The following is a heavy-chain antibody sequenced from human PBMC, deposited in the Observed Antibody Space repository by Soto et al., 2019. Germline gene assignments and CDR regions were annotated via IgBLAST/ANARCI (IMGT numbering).Heavy chain of an antibody. CDR3: AHSLIPNWGSRGAFDY. D-gene: IGHD7-27*01. J-gene: IGHJ4*02. CDR2: IYWDDDK. CDR1: GFSLSTSGVG. Sequence: QITLKESGPTLVKPTQTLTLTCTFSGFSLSTSGVGVGWIRQPPGKALEWLALIYWDDDKRYSPSLKSRLTLTKDTSKNQVVLTMTNMDLVDTATYYCAHSLIPNWGSRGAFDYWGQGTLVTVSS. V-gene: IGHV2-5*02.